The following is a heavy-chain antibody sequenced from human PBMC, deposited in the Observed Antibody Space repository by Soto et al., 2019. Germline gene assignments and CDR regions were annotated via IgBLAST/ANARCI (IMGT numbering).Heavy chain of an antibody. CDR2: ISYDGSNK. J-gene: IGHJ4*02. CDR3: AKEGLELLWFGELHVFDY. CDR1: GFTFSSYG. D-gene: IGHD3-10*01. Sequence: QVQLVESGGGVVQPGRSLRLSCAASGFTFSSYGMHWVRQAPGKGLEWVAVISYDGSNKYYADSVKGRFTISRDNSKNTLYLQMNSLRAEDTAVYYCAKEGLELLWFGELHVFDYWGQGPLVTVSS. V-gene: IGHV3-30*18.